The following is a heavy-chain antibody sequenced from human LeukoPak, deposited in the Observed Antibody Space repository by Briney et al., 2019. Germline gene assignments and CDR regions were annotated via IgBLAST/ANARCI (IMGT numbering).Heavy chain of an antibody. J-gene: IGHJ4*02. V-gene: IGHV3-30*02. D-gene: IGHD3-22*01. CDR1: GLTFSSYG. CDR3: AKVPPRRAEQRTLYYYDSSGPHWCDY. Sequence: GGSLRLSCAASGLTFSSYGMHWVRQAPGKGLEWVAFIRYDGSNKYYADSVKGRFTISRDNSKNTLYLQMNSLRAEDTAVYYCAKVPPRRAEQRTLYYYDSSGPHWCDYWGQGTLVTVSS. CDR2: IRYDGSNK.